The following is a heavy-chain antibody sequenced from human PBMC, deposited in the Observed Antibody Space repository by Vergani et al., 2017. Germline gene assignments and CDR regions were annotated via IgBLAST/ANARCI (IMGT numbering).Heavy chain of an antibody. V-gene: IGHV3-23*01. D-gene: IGHD2-2*02. CDR1: GFTFSSYA. Sequence: EVQLLESGGGLVQPGGSLRLSCAASGFTFSSYAMSWVRQAPGKGLEWVSAISGSGGSTYYADSVKGRFTISRDNSKNTLYLQMNSLRAEDTAVYYCAKSEIVVVPAAIKGLAAFDIWGQGTMVTVSS. CDR2: ISGSGGST. J-gene: IGHJ3*02. CDR3: AKSEIVVVPAAIKGLAAFDI.